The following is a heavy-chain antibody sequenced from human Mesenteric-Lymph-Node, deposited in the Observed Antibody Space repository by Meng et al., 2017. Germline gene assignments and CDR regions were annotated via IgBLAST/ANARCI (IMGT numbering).Heavy chain of an antibody. CDR3: ASRSGSYYWGFDP. D-gene: IGHD1-26*01. J-gene: IGHJ5*02. Sequence: SETLSLTCTVSGGSISSSSYYWGWIRQPPGKGLEWIGSIYYSGSTYYNPSLKSRVTISVDTSKNQFSLKLSSVTAADTAVYYCASRSGSYYWGFDPWGQGTLVTVSS. V-gene: IGHV4-39*07. CDR2: IYYSGST. CDR1: GGSISSSSYY.